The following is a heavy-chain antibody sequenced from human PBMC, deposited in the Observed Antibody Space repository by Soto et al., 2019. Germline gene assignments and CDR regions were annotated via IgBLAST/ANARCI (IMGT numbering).Heavy chain of an antibody. V-gene: IGHV4-59*01. D-gene: IGHD1-7*01. J-gene: IGHJ6*02. CDR3: AREGLTGTIGLYYYYGMDV. Sequence: QVQLQESGPGLVKPSETLSLTCTVSGGSISSYYWSWIRQPPGKGLEWIGYIYYSGSTNYNPSLKSRVTISVDTSKNQFSLKLSSVTAADTDVYYCAREGLTGTIGLYYYYGMDVWGQGTTVTVSS. CDR1: GGSISSYY. CDR2: IYYSGST.